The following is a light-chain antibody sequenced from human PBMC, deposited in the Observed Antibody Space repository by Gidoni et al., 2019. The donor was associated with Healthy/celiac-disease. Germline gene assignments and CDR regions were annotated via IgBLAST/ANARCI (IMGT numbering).Light chain of an antibody. Sequence: DIQMTQSPSSLSASVGDRVTITCRASQSISSYLNWYQQKPGKAPKLLIYAASSLQGGVPSRFSGSESGTDFTLTISSLRPEDFATYYCQRSYGTPWTFGQGTRVEIK. CDR1: QSISSY. V-gene: IGKV1-39*01. CDR2: AAS. CDR3: QRSYGTPWT. J-gene: IGKJ1*01.